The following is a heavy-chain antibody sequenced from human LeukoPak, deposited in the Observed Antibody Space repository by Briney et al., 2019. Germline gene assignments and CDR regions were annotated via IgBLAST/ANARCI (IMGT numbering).Heavy chain of an antibody. CDR2: ISSGSTKI. V-gene: IGHV3-21*04. CDR1: GFSFSSYT. Sequence: GGSLRLSCAASGFSFSSYTMKWVRQAPGKGLEWVSAISSGSTKIYYADAVKGRFTISRDNAKNSLYLQMNSLRAEDTALYYCAKDARYSGYDLTDYLDVWGQGTTVTVSS. J-gene: IGHJ6*03. D-gene: IGHD5-12*01. CDR3: AKDARYSGYDLTDYLDV.